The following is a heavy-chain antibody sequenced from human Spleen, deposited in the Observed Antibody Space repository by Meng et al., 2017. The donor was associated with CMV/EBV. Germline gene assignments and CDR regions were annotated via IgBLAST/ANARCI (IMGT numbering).Heavy chain of an antibody. J-gene: IGHJ4*02. CDR2: INHSGST. CDR3: ATGLMVYYYFDY. D-gene: IGHD2-8*01. V-gene: IGHV4-34*01. CDR1: GGSFSGYY. Sequence: LKQWGAGLLKPSETLSLPCAVYGGSFSGYYWSWICQPPGKGLEWIGEINHSGSTNYNPSLKSRVTISVDTSKNQFSLKLSSVTAADTAVYYCATGLMVYYYFDYWGQGTLVTVSS.